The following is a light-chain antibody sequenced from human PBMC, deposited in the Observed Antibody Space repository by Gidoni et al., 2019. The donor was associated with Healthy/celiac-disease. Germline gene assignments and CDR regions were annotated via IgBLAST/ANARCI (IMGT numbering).Light chain of an antibody. CDR3: QQYYSMLT. Sequence: DIVMTQSPDSLAVSLGERATINCKSSQSVLYSSNNKNYLAWYQQKPGQPPKLLIYWASTRESGVPDRFSGIGSRTDFTLTISSLQAEDVAVYYCQQYYSMLTLGGGTKVEIK. J-gene: IGKJ4*01. CDR2: WAS. V-gene: IGKV4-1*01. CDR1: QSVLYSSNNKNY.